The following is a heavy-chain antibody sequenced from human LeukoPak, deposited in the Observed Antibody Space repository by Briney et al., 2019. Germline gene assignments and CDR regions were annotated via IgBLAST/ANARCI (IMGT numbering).Heavy chain of an antibody. Sequence: ASVKVSCKVSGYTLTELSMHWVRQAPGKGLEWMGGFDPEDGETIYAQKFQGRVTMTEDTSTDTAYMELSSLRSEDTAVYYCAKGVPLHIVVVTAIRTWGQGTLVTVSS. CDR1: GYTLTELS. V-gene: IGHV1-24*01. CDR2: FDPEDGET. J-gene: IGHJ5*02. D-gene: IGHD2-21*02. CDR3: AKGVPLHIVVVTAIRT.